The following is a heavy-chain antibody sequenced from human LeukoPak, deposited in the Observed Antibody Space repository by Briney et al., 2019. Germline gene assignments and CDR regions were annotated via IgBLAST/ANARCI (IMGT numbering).Heavy chain of an antibody. J-gene: IGHJ5*02. CDR1: GYTFTGYY. CDR3: ARDHDFWRSNWFDP. D-gene: IGHD3-3*01. CDR2: INPNSGGT. Sequence: ASVKVSCKASGYTFTGYYMHWVRQAPGQGLEWMGWINPNSGGTNYAQKFQGRVTMTRGTSISTAYMELSRLRSDDTAVYYCARDHDFWRSNWFDPWGQGTLVTVSS. V-gene: IGHV1-2*02.